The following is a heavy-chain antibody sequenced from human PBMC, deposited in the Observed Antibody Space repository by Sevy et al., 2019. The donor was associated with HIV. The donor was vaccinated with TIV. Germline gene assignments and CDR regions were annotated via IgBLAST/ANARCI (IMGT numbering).Heavy chain of an antibody. J-gene: IGHJ6*02. Sequence: ASVKVSCKASGYTFTSYYMHWVRQAPGQGLEWMGIINPSGGSTSYAQKFQGRVTMTRDTSTSTVYMELSSLRSEDTAVYYCARDGGIYDFWSGYYHNYYYYGMDVWGQGTTVTVSS. V-gene: IGHV1-46*01. CDR3: ARDGGIYDFWSGYYHNYYYYGMDV. CDR2: INPSGGST. D-gene: IGHD3-3*01. CDR1: GYTFTSYY.